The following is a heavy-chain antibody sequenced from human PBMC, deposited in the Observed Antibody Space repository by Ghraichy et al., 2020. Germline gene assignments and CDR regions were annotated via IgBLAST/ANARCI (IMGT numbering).Heavy chain of an antibody. CDR1: GYTFTRYD. D-gene: IGHD3-10*01. CDR3: ARRVSGKPDY. V-gene: IGHV1-8*01. Sequence: ASVKVSCKASGYTFTRYDSNWVRQATGQGLEWMGWINPNSGDTGYAQKFQGRVTMTRSTSISTAYMDLSSLTSEDTAVYYCARRVSGKPDYWGQGTLITVSS. CDR2: INPNSGDT. J-gene: IGHJ4*02.